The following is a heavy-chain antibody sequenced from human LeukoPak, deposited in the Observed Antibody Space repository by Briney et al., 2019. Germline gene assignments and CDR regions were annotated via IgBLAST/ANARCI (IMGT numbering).Heavy chain of an antibody. J-gene: IGHJ4*02. D-gene: IGHD3-22*01. V-gene: IGHV3-23*01. CDR1: GFTFSSTS. Sequence: GGSLGLSCAASGFTFSSTSMSWVRQAPGKGLEWVAVTVGGGDGTYYADSVKGRFTISRGNSNNTLYLQMNSLRAEDTAVYYCAKGPVYYDSSGYFPFDYWGQGTLVTVSS. CDR3: AKGPVYYDSSGYFPFDY. CDR2: TVGGGDGT.